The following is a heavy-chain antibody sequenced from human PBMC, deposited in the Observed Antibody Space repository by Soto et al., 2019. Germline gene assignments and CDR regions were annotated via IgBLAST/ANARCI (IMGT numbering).Heavy chain of an antibody. Sequence: GASVKVSCKASGGTFSSYTISWVRQAPGQGLEWMGRIIPILGIANYAQKFQGRVTITADKSTSTAYMELSSLRSEDTAVYYCARDNYGDYGGVDYWGQGTLVTVSS. J-gene: IGHJ4*02. CDR2: IIPILGIA. D-gene: IGHD4-17*01. CDR3: ARDNYGDYGGVDY. V-gene: IGHV1-69*04. CDR1: GGTFSSYT.